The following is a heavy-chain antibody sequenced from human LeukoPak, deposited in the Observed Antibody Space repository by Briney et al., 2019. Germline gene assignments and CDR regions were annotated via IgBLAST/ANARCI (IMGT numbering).Heavy chain of an antibody. D-gene: IGHD6-6*01. V-gene: IGHV4-34*01. Sequence: SETLSLTCAVYGGSFSGYYWSWIRQPPGKGLEWIGEINHSGSTNYNPSLKNRVTISVDTSKNQFSLKLSSVTAADTAVYYCARGWGAARHLYFDYWGQGTLVTVSS. J-gene: IGHJ4*02. CDR3: ARGWGAARHLYFDY. CDR1: GGSFSGYY. CDR2: INHSGST.